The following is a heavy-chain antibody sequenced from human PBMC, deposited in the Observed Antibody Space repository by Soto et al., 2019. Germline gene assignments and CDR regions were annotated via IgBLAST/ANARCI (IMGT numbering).Heavy chain of an antibody. V-gene: IGHV5-51*01. J-gene: IGHJ4*02. CDR2: IYPGNSNT. CDR1: EDSFTNCW. CDR3: ARPSDVGLASSFDY. Sequence: ESMKDACKGCEDSFTNCWIGWVRQMPGTGLEWMGIIYPGNSNTRYSPSFQGQVTMSADKSISTAYLQWSSLRASDTAIYYCARPSDVGLASSFDYWGQGSQVTVSS.